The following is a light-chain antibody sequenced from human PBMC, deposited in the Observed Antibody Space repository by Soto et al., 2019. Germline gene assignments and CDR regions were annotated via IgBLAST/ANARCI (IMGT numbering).Light chain of an antibody. Sequence: QSVLTQPPSASGTPGQRVTISCSGSSSNIGSNTVNWYQQLPGTAPKLLIYSNNQRPSGVPDRFSGSKSGTSASLAISGLQSEDEADYYCAAWDDSLNGFYVFGTGTKVHR. CDR2: SNN. V-gene: IGLV1-44*01. CDR3: AAWDDSLNGFYV. CDR1: SSNIGSNT. J-gene: IGLJ1*01.